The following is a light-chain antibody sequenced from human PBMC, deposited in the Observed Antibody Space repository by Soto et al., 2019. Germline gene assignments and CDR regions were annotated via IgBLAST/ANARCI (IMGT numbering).Light chain of an antibody. CDR3: QQYNSWPPWT. CDR2: GAS. V-gene: IGKV3-15*01. Sequence: EIVMTQSPATLSVSPGERATLSCRASQSVSSNLVWYQQKPGQAPRLLIYGASTRATRIPARFSDSGSGTEFTLTISSLQSEDFAVYYCQQYNSWPPWTFGQGTKVEIK. J-gene: IGKJ1*01. CDR1: QSVSSN.